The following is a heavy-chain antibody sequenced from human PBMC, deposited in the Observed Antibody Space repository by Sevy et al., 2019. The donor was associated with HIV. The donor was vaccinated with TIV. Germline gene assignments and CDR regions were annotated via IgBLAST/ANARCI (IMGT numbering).Heavy chain of an antibody. CDR3: ARDLPPSATTVAHFDY. D-gene: IGHD4-17*01. Sequence: GGSLRLSCAASGFMFSSYDMNWVRQAPGKGLEWVSYFSRTGSTLNYADSVRGRFTISRDNAKNSVFLQMNSLKAEDTACYYCARDLPPSATTVAHFDYWGQGSLVTVSS. CDR1: GFMFSSYD. CDR2: FSRTGSTL. J-gene: IGHJ4*02. V-gene: IGHV3-48*03.